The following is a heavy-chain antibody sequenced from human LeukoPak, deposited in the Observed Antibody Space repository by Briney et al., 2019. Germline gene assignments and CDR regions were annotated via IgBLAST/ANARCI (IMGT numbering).Heavy chain of an antibody. V-gene: IGHV3-23*01. Sequence: QPGGSLRLSCAASGFTFSSYARSWVRQAPGKGLEWVSAISGSGGSTYYADSVKGRFTISRDNSKNTMYLQMNSLRAEDTAVYYCAKTSSITIFGVAPRNYFDYWGQGNMVTVSS. CDR1: GFTFSSYA. D-gene: IGHD3-3*01. CDR3: AKTSSITIFGVAPRNYFDY. CDR2: ISGSGGST. J-gene: IGHJ4*02.